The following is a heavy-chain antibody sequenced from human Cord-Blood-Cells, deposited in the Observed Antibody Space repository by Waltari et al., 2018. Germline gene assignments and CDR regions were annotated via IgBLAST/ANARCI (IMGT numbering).Heavy chain of an antibody. D-gene: IGHD3-16*01. Sequence: QVQLQQWGAGLLKPSETLSVTCAVYGGSFSGYSWSWIRQPPGKGLEWIGEINHSGSTNYNPSLKSRVTISVDTSKNQFSLKLSSVTAADTAVYYCARLMGDYWGQGTLVTVSS. J-gene: IGHJ4*02. CDR3: ARLMGDY. V-gene: IGHV4-34*01. CDR2: INHSGST. CDR1: GGSFSGYS.